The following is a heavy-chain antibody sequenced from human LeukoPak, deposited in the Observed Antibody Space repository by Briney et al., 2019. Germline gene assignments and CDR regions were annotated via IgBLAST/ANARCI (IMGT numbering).Heavy chain of an antibody. CDR1: GYTLTGYY. J-gene: IGHJ4*02. CDR2: INPNSGGT. CDR3: ARLWIQLWQDY. V-gene: IGHV1-2*02. Sequence: ASVRVSCKASGYTLTGYYMHWVRQAPGQGLEWMGWINPNSGGTNYAQKFQGRVTMTRDTPISTAYMELSRLRSDDTAVYYCARLWIQLWQDYWGQGTLVTVSS. D-gene: IGHD5-18*01.